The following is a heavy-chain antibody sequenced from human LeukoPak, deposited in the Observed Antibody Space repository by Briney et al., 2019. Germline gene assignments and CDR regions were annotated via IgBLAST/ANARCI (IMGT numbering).Heavy chain of an antibody. J-gene: IGHJ4*02. CDR1: GGSFSGYY. CDR2: INHSGST. D-gene: IGHD6-13*01. Sequence: SETLSLTCAVYGGSFSGYYWSWIRQPPGKGLEWIGEINHSGSTNYNPSLKSRVTISVDTSKNQFSLKLSSVTAADTAVYYCAISSSWYRPYFDYWGQGTLVTVSS. CDR3: AISSSWYRPYFDY. V-gene: IGHV4-34*01.